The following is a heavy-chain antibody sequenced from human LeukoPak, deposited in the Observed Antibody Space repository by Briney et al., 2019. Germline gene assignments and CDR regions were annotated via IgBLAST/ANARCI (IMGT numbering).Heavy chain of an antibody. CDR2: ISYDGSNK. J-gene: IGHJ4*02. CDR3: ARDQDYYFDY. Sequence: GRSLRLSCAASGFTLSGYAMHWVRQAPGKGLEWVAVISYDGSNKYYADSVKGRFTISRDNSKNTLYLQMNSLRAEDTAVYYCARDQDYYFDYWGQGTLVTVSS. CDR1: GFTLSGYA. V-gene: IGHV3-30-3*01.